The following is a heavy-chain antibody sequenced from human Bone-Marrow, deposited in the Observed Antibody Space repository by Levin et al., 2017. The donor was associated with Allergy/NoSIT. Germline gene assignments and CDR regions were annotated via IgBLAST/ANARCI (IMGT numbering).Heavy chain of an antibody. V-gene: IGHV3-23*01. CDR1: GFTFSNYG. CDR2: FTDTGGT. D-gene: IGHD6-19*01. CDR3: AKDLGRSNGWTKPTYDDY. Sequence: GESLKISCAASGFTFSNYGMTWVRQAPGKGLEWVSSFTDTGGTYYADSVKGRFTISRDNSKNTLYLEMNSLRAEDTAVYYCAKDLGRSNGWTKPTYDDYWGQGTLVTVSS. J-gene: IGHJ4*02.